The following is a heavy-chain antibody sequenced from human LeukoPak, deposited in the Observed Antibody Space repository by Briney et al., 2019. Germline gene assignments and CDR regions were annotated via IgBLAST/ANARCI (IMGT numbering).Heavy chain of an antibody. D-gene: IGHD2-2*01. J-gene: IGHJ4*02. CDR3: ARDFCSTTTCLDY. V-gene: IGHV4-59*01. CDR1: GGSISSYY. CDR2: IYYSGST. Sequence: PSETLSLTCTVSGGSISSYYWSWIRQPPGKGLEWIGYIYYSGSTYYNPSLKSRVTISVDTSKNQFSLKLSSVTAADTAVYCCARDFCSTTTCLDYWGQGTLVTVSS.